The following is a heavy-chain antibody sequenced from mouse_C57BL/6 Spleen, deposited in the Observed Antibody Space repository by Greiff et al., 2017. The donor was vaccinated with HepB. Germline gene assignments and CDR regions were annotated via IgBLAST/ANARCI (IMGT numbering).Heavy chain of an antibody. CDR3: ARWHYGSSYGFDY. V-gene: IGHV1-53*01. CDR2: INPSNGGT. CDR1: GYTFTSYW. J-gene: IGHJ2*01. Sequence: VQLQQSGTELVKPGASVKLSCKASGYTFTSYWMHWVKQRPGQGLEWIGNINPSNGGTNYNEKFKSKATLTVDKSSSTAYMQLSSLTSEDSAVYYCARWHYGSSYGFDYWGQGTTLTVSS. D-gene: IGHD1-1*01.